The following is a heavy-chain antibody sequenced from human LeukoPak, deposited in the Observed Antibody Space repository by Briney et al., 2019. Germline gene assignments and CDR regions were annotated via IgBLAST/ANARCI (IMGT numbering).Heavy chain of an antibody. CDR2: ISGSGGTT. CDR1: GFTVSSNY. J-gene: IGHJ4*02. CDR3: AREYSSSHPFGY. Sequence: GGSLRLSCAASGFTVSSNYMSWVRQAPGKGLEWVSAISGSGGTTYYADSVKGRFTISRDNAKNSLYLQMNSLRAEDTAVYYCAREYSSSHPFGYWGQGTLVTVSS. D-gene: IGHD6-13*01. V-gene: IGHV3-11*04.